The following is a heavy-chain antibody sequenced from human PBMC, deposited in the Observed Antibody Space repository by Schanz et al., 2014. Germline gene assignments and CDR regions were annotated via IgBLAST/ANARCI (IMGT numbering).Heavy chain of an antibody. D-gene: IGHD3-22*01. CDR2: ISGSSSTK. CDR1: GFTFSSYA. J-gene: IGHJ3*01. V-gene: IGHV3-48*01. CDR3: ARDYESDLSSPRHDAFDV. Sequence: EVQLLESGGGLVQPGGSLRLSCVASGFTFSSYAMSWVRQAPGKGLEWVSYISGSSSTKYYADSVKGRFTISRDNGKNSLYRQINSVGAEDPAVYFCARDYESDLSSPRHDAFDVWGQGTVVTVSS.